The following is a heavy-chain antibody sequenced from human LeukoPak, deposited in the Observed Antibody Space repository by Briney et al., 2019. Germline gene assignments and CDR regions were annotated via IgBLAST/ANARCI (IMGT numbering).Heavy chain of an antibody. CDR3: AKNPSDSVFYGMDV. D-gene: IGHD2-21*02. CDR1: GFTFDSYA. V-gene: IGHV3-23*01. Sequence: GGSLRLSCAASGFTFDSYALTWVRQAPGKGLEWVSATSGSGGNTHYADSVKGRFTISRDNSKNTLYLQMNSLRDEDTAIYYCAKNPSDSVFYGMDVWGQGTTVTVSS. J-gene: IGHJ6*02. CDR2: TSGSGGNT.